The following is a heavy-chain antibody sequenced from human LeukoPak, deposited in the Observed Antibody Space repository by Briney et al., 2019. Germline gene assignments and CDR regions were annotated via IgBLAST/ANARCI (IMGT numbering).Heavy chain of an antibody. CDR2: ISGSGGST. J-gene: IGHJ4*02. CDR1: GFTFSSYA. CDR3: AKDLDRGMATILFDY. V-gene: IGHV3-23*01. D-gene: IGHD5-24*01. Sequence: GGSLRLSCAASGFTFSSYAMSWVRQAPGKGLEWVSAISGSGGSTYYADSVKGRFTISRDNSKNTLYLQMNSLRAEDTAVYYCAKDLDRGMATILFDYWGQGTLVTVSS.